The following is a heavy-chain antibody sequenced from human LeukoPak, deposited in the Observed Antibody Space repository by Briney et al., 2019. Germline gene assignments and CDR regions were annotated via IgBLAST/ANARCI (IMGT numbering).Heavy chain of an antibody. V-gene: IGHV1-2*02. CDR2: INPNSGGT. J-gene: IGHJ4*02. CDR3: ARDDYGYQARHLAY. D-gene: IGHD4/OR15-4a*01. Sequence: ASVKVSCKASGYTFTGYYMHWVRQAPGQGLGWMGWINPNSGGTNYAQKFQGRVTMTRGTSISTAYMELSRLRADDTAVYYCARDDYGYQARHLAYWGQGTLVTVSS. CDR1: GYTFTGYY.